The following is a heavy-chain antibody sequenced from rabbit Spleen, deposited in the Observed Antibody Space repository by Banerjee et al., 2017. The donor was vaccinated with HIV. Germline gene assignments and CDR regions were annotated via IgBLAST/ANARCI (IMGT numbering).Heavy chain of an antibody. Sequence: QVVESGGGLVQPGGSLKLSCTASGFTLSSYYMNWVRQAPGKGLEWIGYIDPVFGITYYANWVNGRFSISRENAQNTVFLQMTSLTAADTATYFCARDGAGGSYFALWGPGTLVTVS. CDR3: ARDGAGGSYFAL. CDR1: GFTLSSYY. J-gene: IGHJ4*01. V-gene: IGHV1S7*01. D-gene: IGHD8-1*01. CDR2: IDPVFGIT.